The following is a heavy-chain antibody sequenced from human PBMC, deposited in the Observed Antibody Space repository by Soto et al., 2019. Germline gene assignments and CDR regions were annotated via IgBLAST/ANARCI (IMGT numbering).Heavy chain of an antibody. CDR2: IYSGGST. CDR3: ARDDYYDQSGGY. Sequence: PGGSLRLSCAASGFTVSSNYMSWVRQAPGKGLEWVSVIYSGGSTYYADSVKGRFTISRDNSKNTLYLQMNSLRAEDTAVYYCARDDYYDQSGGYWGQGTLVTVSS. V-gene: IGHV3-53*01. D-gene: IGHD3-22*01. CDR1: GFTVSSNY. J-gene: IGHJ4*02.